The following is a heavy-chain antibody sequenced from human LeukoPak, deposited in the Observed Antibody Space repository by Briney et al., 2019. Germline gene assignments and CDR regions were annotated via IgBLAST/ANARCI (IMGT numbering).Heavy chain of an antibody. CDR2: INHSGST. CDR3: ASQQLAGDYYYYMDV. D-gene: IGHD6-6*01. CDR1: GGSFSGYY. Sequence: SETLSLTCAVYGGSFSGYYWSWIRQPPGKGLEWIGEINHSGSTNYNPSLKSRVTISVDTSKNQFSLKLSSVTAADTAVYYCASQQLAGDYYYYMDVWGKGTTVTVSS. J-gene: IGHJ6*03. V-gene: IGHV4-34*01.